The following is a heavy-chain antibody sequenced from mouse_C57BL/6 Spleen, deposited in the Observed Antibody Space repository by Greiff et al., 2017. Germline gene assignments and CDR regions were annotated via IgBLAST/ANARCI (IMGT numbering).Heavy chain of an antibody. CDR2: LYPGDGDT. J-gene: IGHJ4*01. Sequence: VQLQQSGAELVKPGASVTISCKASGYAFSSYWMNWVKQRPGKGLEWIGQLYPGDGDTNYNGKFKGKATLTADKSSSTAYMQLSSLTSKDAAVDFCARGGDYGYDGAMDYWGEGTSVTVSS. V-gene: IGHV1-80*01. CDR3: ARGGDYGYDGAMDY. CDR1: GYAFSSYW. D-gene: IGHD2-2*01.